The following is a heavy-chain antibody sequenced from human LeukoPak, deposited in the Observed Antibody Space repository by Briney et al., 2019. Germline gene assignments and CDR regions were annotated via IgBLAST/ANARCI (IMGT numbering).Heavy chain of an antibody. CDR1: GGSFSGYY. CDR2: MNHSGST. J-gene: IGHJ6*03. V-gene: IGHV4-34*01. D-gene: IGHD3-10*01. CDR3: ARRLGRKFGERFYYYHYMDV. Sequence: SETLSLTCAVYGGSFSGYYWSWIRQPPGKGLEWTGEMNHSGSTNYNPSLKSRVTISVDTSKNQFSLKLSSVTAADTAVYYCARRLGRKFGERFYYYHYMDVWGKGTTVTISS.